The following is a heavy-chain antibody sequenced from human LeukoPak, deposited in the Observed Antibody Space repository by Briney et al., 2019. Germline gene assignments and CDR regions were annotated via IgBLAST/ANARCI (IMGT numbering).Heavy chain of an antibody. CDR3: AGDPGCSGGSCYLITYYYYYGMDV. CDR1: GYTFTSYG. CDR2: ISAYNGNT. V-gene: IGHV1-18*01. D-gene: IGHD2-15*01. Sequence: ASVKVSCKASGYTFTSYGISWVRQAPGQGLEWMGWISAYNGNTNYAQKLQGRVTMTTDTSTSTAYMELRSLRSDDTAVYYCAGDPGCSGGSCYLITYYYYYGMDVWGQGTTVTVSS. J-gene: IGHJ6*02.